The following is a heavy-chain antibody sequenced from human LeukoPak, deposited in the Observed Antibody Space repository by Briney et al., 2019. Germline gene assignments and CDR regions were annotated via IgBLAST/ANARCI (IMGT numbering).Heavy chain of an antibody. V-gene: IGHV5-51*01. CDR3: AASTYGSGSYVAFDS. D-gene: IGHD3-10*01. J-gene: IGHJ4*02. CDR2: MYPGDSDT. Sequence: GESLKISCKGSGYSFTNYWIGWVRQMPGKGLEWMGIMYPGDSDTRYSPSFQGQITISADKSISTTYLQWSSLKASDTAIYYCAASTYGSGSYVAFDSWGQGTPVSVSS. CDR1: GYSFTNYW.